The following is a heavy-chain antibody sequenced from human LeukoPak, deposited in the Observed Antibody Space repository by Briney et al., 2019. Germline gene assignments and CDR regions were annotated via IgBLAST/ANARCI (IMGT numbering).Heavy chain of an antibody. V-gene: IGHV4-30-2*01. Sequence: SETLSLTCAVSGGSISSGGYSWSWIRQPPGKGLEWIGYIYHSGSTYYNPSLKSRVTISVDRSKNQFSLKLSSVTAADTAVYYCARGRDDSADYWGQGTLVTVSS. CDR3: ARGRDDSADY. J-gene: IGHJ4*02. CDR1: GGSISSGGYS. CDR2: IYHSGST. D-gene: IGHD5-24*01.